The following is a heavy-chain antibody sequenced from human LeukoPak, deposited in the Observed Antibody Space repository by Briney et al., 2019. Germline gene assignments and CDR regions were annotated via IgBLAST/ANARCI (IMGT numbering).Heavy chain of an antibody. Sequence: PGGSLRLSCAASGFTFSSYAMGWVRQAPGKGLEWVSAISDSGGSTYYADSVKGRFTISRDNSKNTVYLQMNSLRGEDTAVYYCARAQGYIYGYMFDYWGQGTLVTVSS. D-gene: IGHD5-18*01. CDR1: GFTFSSYA. CDR3: ARAQGYIYGYMFDY. CDR2: ISDSGGST. V-gene: IGHV3-23*01. J-gene: IGHJ4*02.